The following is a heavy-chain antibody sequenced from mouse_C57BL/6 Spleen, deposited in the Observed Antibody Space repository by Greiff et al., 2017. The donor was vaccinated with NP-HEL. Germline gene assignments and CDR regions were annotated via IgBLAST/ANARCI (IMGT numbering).Heavy chain of an antibody. D-gene: IGHD4-1*01. CDR1: GYTFTSYW. V-gene: IGHV1-55*01. J-gene: IGHJ3*01. CDR2: IYPGSGST. CDR3: AWEGFAY. Sequence: QVQLQQPGAELVKPGASVKMSCKPSGYTFTSYWITWVKQRPGQGLEWIGDIYPGSGSTNYNEKFKSKDTLTVDTSSSTAYMQLSSLTSEDSAVYYCAWEGFAYWGQGTLVTVSA.